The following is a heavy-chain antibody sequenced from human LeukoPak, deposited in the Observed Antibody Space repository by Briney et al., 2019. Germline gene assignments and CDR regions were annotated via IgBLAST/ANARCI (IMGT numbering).Heavy chain of an antibody. CDR3: ARARLATVNDY. Sequence: PSETLSLTCAVYGGSFSGYYWSWIRQPPGKGLEWIGEINHSGSTNYNPSLKSRVTISVDTSKNQFSLKLSSVTAADTAVYYCARARLATVNDYRGQGTLVTVSS. J-gene: IGHJ4*02. CDR2: INHSGST. D-gene: IGHD4-11*01. CDR1: GGSFSGYY. V-gene: IGHV4-34*01.